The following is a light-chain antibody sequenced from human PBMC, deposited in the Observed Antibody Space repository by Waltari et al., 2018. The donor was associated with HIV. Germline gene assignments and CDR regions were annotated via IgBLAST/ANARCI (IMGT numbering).Light chain of an antibody. CDR1: QSVNYN. Sequence: EIVMTQSPATLSVSPGERATLSCRATQSVNYNLAWYQHKPGQAPRLLIFGASARATGIPARFSGSGSGTDYTLTISSVQPEDFATYFCQQTYSPPLTFGPGTKVDVK. J-gene: IGKJ3*01. CDR2: GAS. V-gene: IGKV3-15*01. CDR3: QQTYSPPLT.